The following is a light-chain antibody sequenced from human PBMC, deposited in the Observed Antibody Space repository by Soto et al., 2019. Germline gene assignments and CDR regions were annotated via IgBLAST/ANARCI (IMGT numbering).Light chain of an antibody. V-gene: IGKV3-11*01. CDR1: QSVSSY. Sequence: EMVMTQSPATLSVSPGERATLSCRASQSVSSYLAWYQQKPGQAPRLLIYDASNRATGIPARFSGSGSGTDFTLTISSLEPEDFAVYYCQQRALFGPGTKVDIK. CDR3: QQRAL. J-gene: IGKJ3*01. CDR2: DAS.